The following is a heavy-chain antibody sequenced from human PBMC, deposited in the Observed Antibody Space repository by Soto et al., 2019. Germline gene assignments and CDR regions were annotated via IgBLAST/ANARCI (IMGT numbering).Heavy chain of an antibody. CDR1: GGSISSYY. J-gene: IGHJ5*02. CDR3: ARLYCGGDCYSNWFDP. V-gene: IGHV4-59*08. Sequence: SETLSLTCTVSGGSISSYYWSWIRQPPGKGLEWIGYIYYSGSTNYNPSLKSRVTISVDTSKNHFSLKLSSVTAADTAVYYCARLYCGGDCYSNWFDPWGQGTLVTVSS. D-gene: IGHD2-21*02. CDR2: IYYSGST.